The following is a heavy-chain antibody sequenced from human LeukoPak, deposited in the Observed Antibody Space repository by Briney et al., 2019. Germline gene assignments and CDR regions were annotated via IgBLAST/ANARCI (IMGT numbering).Heavy chain of an antibody. CDR1: GFTFSSYG. J-gene: IGHJ6*02. D-gene: IGHD2-2*02. Sequence: PGRSLRLSCAASGFTFSSYGMHWVRQAPGKGLEWVAVIWYDGSNKYYADSVKGRFTISRDNSKNTLYLQMNSLRAEDTAVYYCARGNGVVPAAITGLYYGMDVWGQGTTVTVSS. V-gene: IGHV3-33*01. CDR3: ARGNGVVPAAITGLYYGMDV. CDR2: IWYDGSNK.